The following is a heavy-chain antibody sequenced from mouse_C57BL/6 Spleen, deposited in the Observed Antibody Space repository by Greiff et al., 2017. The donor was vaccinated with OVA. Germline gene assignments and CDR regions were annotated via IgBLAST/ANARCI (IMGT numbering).Heavy chain of an antibody. Sequence: EVQLQQSGPELVKPGASVKISCKASGYTFTDYYMNWVKQSHGKSLEWIGDINPNNGGTSYNQKFKGKATLTVDKSSSTAYMELRSLTSEDSAVYYCAKAFDGYYPYYFDYWGQGTTLTVSS. D-gene: IGHD2-3*01. CDR2: INPNNGGT. J-gene: IGHJ2*01. CDR3: AKAFDGYYPYYFDY. CDR1: GYTFTDYY. V-gene: IGHV1-26*01.